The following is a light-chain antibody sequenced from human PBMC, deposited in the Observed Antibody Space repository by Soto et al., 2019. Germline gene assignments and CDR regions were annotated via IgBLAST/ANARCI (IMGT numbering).Light chain of an antibody. V-gene: IGKV3-11*01. CDR1: QSVSSY. Sequence: EIVFTQSPATLSLSPGERATLSCRPSQSVSSYLAWYQQKPGQAPRLLIYDASNRATGIPARFSGSGSGTDFTLTISSLEPEDFAVYYCQQRSNWPLTFGGGTKVDIK. CDR2: DAS. CDR3: QQRSNWPLT. J-gene: IGKJ4*01.